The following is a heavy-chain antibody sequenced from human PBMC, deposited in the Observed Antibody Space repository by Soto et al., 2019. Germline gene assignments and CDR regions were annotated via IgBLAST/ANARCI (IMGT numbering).Heavy chain of an antibody. Sequence: PSETLSLTCTVSGGSISSYYWSWIRQPPGKGLEWIGYIYYSGSTNYSPSLKSRVTISVDTSKNQFSLKLSSVTAADTAVYYCGRDLGYYDSSGYQHYYYGMDVWSQGSTVTESS. D-gene: IGHD3-22*01. CDR3: GRDLGYYDSSGYQHYYYGMDV. V-gene: IGHV4-59*01. J-gene: IGHJ6*02. CDR1: GGSISSYY. CDR2: IYYSGST.